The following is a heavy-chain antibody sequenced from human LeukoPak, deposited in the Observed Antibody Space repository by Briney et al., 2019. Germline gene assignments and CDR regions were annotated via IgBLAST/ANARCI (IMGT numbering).Heavy chain of an antibody. Sequence: ASVKVSCKASGYTFTSNYIHWVRQAPGQGLEWMGMIYPRDGSTSYAQKFQGRVTITADESTSTAYMELSSLRSEDTAVYYCARDPGQGIDYWGQGTLVTVSS. D-gene: IGHD1-14*01. J-gene: IGHJ4*02. CDR2: IYPRDGST. CDR1: GYTFTSNY. V-gene: IGHV1-46*01. CDR3: ARDPGQGIDY.